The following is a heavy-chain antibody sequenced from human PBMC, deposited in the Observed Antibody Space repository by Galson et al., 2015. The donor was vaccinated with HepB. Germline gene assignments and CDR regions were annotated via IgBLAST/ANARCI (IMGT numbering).Heavy chain of an antibody. CDR1: GFTFSSYG. V-gene: IGHV3-33*08. Sequence: SLRLSCAASGFTFSSYGMHWVRQAPGKGLEWVAVIWYDGSNKYYADSVKGRFTISRDNSKNTLHLQMNSLRAEDTAVYYCARAWNAYYGSGSYSLGYWGQGTLVTVSS. CDR2: IWYDGSNK. D-gene: IGHD3-10*01. CDR3: ARAWNAYYGSGSYSLGY. J-gene: IGHJ4*02.